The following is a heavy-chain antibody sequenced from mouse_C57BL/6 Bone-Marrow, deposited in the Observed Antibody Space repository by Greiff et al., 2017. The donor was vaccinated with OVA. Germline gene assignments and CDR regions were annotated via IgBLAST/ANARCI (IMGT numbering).Heavy chain of an antibody. CDR2: INPNNGGT. CDR1: GYTFTDYY. D-gene: IGHD2-4*01. Sequence: EVQLQQSGPELVKPGASVKISCKASGYTFTDYYMNWVKQSHGKSLEWIGDINPNNGGTSYNQKFKGKATLTVDKSSITAYMELRSLTSEDSAVYYCARLRDYAYFDYWGQGTTLTVSS. J-gene: IGHJ2*01. V-gene: IGHV1-26*01. CDR3: ARLRDYAYFDY.